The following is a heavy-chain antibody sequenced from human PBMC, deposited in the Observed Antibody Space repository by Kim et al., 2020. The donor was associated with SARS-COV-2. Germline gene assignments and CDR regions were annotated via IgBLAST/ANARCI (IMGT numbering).Heavy chain of an antibody. Sequence: ASVKVSCKASGYTFTSYAMHWVRQAPGQRLEWMGWINAGNGNTKYSQKFQGRVTITRDTSASTAYMELSSLRSEDTAVYHCAREWGMIWFDPWGQGTLVTVSS. D-gene: IGHD3-16*01. CDR1: GYTFTSYA. V-gene: IGHV1-3*01. CDR3: AREWGMIWFDP. CDR2: INAGNGNT. J-gene: IGHJ5*02.